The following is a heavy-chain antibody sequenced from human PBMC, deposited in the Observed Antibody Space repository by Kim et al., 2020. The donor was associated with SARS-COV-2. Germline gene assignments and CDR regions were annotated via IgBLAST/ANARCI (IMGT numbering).Heavy chain of an antibody. J-gene: IGHJ6*02. V-gene: IGHV3-21*01. Sequence: DSVKGRFTISRDNAKNSLYLQMNSLRAEDTAVYYCARDSDWNYYYYGMDVWGQGTTVTVSS. CDR3: ARDSDWNYYYYGMDV. D-gene: IGHD3-9*01.